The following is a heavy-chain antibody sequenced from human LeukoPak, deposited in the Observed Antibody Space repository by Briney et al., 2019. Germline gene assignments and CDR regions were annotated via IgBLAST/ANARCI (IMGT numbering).Heavy chain of an antibody. Sequence: ASVKVSCKASGYTFTSYGISWVRQAPEQGLEWMGWISAYNGNTNYAQKLQGRVTMTTDTSTSTAYMELRSLRSDDTAVYYCARSPRYCSSTSCPVDYWGQGTLVTVSS. CDR1: GYTFTSYG. CDR2: ISAYNGNT. D-gene: IGHD2-2*01. V-gene: IGHV1-18*01. J-gene: IGHJ4*02. CDR3: ARSPRYCSSTSCPVDY.